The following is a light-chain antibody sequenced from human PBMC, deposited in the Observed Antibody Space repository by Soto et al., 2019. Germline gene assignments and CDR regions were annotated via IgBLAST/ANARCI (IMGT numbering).Light chain of an antibody. V-gene: IGKV2-28*01. J-gene: IGKJ1*01. Sequence: DIVMTQSPLSLPVTAGEPASVSCRSSQSLLHSNGYNYLDWYLQKPGQSPQLLIYWGSNRASGAPDRFSGSGSGTDFTLKISRVEAEDVGVYYCMQALQTPWTFGQGTKVDIK. CDR2: WGS. CDR1: QSLLHSNGYNY. CDR3: MQALQTPWT.